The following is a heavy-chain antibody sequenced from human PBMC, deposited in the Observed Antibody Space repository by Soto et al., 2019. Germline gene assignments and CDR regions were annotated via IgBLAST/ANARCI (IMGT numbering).Heavy chain of an antibody. D-gene: IGHD6-13*01. Sequence: RASVKVSCKASGGTFSSYAISWVRQAPGQGLEWMGGIIPIFGTANYAQKFQGRVTITADESTSTAYMELSSLRSEDTAVYYCATNQAGIAAAGTLYYFDYWGQGTLVTVSS. CDR2: IIPIFGTA. CDR3: ATNQAGIAAAGTLYYFDY. J-gene: IGHJ4*02. CDR1: GGTFSSYA. V-gene: IGHV1-69*13.